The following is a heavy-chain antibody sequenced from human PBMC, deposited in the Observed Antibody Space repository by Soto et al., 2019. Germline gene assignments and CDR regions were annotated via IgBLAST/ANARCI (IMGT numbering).Heavy chain of an antibody. CDR1: GYSITNGYY. V-gene: IGHV4-38-2*01. Sequence: SETLSLTCAVSGYSITNGYYWGWIRQPAGKGLEWIGTVYHTGTAYYNPSLKSRLTISVDASNNQFSLKVSSVTAADTAVYYCARTGFGTGWCFDYWGQGSLVTVSS. D-gene: IGHD6-19*01. J-gene: IGHJ4*02. CDR3: ARTGFGTGWCFDY. CDR2: VYHTGTA.